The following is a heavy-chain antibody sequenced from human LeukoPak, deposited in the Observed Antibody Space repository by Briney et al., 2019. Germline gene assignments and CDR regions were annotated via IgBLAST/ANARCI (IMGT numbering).Heavy chain of an antibody. CDR1: GFSLSTSGVG. J-gene: IGHJ4*02. CDR2: IYWDDDK. V-gene: IGHV2-5*02. CDR3: ARRLGEGSSSKTYYFDY. D-gene: IGHD6-6*01. Sequence: SGPTLVKPTQTLTLACTFSGFSLSTSGVGVGWIRQPPGKALEWLALIYWDDDKRYSPSLKSRLTITKDTSKNQVVLTMTNMDPVDTATYYCARRLGEGSSSKTYYFDYWGQGTLVTVSS.